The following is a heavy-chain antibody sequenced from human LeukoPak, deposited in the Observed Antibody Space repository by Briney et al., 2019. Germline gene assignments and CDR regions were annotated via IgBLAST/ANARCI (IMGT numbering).Heavy chain of an antibody. CDR3: ARALSGIAVAGTADAFDI. CDR2: TDWDDDK. D-gene: IGHD6-19*01. V-gene: IGHV2-70*04. J-gene: IGHJ3*02. CDR1: GFSLSTSGMR. Sequence: SGPTLVNPTQTLTLTCTFSGFSLSTSGMRVSWIRQPPGKALEWLARTDWDDDKFYSTSLKTRLTISKDTSKNQVVLTMTNMDPVDTATYYCARALSGIAVAGTADAFDIWGQGTMVTVSS.